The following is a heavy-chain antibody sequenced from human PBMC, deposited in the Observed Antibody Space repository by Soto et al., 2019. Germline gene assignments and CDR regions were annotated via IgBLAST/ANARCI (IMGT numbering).Heavy chain of an antibody. CDR1: GYTFSAYY. CDR2: INTDSGDT. V-gene: IGHV1-2*02. D-gene: IGHD3-16*01. Sequence: QVQLVQSGAEVRKPGGSVKVSCKTSGYTFSAYYMYWVRQTPRHGLEWMGGINTDSGDTHYAQKFQGRVTMTRDTSIGTAYMELTSLTSDDTAVYYCARDPNGGGAPYYFDFWGRGTLVIVSS. CDR3: ARDPNGGGAPYYFDF. J-gene: IGHJ4*02.